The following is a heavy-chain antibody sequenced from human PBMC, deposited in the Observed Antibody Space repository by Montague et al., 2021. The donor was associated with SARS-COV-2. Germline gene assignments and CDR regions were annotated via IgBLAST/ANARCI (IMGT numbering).Heavy chain of an antibody. CDR2: IFYNGST. D-gene: IGHD2-21*01. CDR3: ARQDAWAYCGDECYRGWFDS. Sequence: SETLSLTCTVSFGSISTYYWSWIRRPPGKGLEWIGFIFYNGSTKYNPSLKRRVSISLDTSKNQFSLKLSSVTAADTAVYYCARQDAWAYCGDECYRGWFDSWGQGTLVPVSS. V-gene: IGHV4-59*01. J-gene: IGHJ5*01. CDR1: FGSISTYY.